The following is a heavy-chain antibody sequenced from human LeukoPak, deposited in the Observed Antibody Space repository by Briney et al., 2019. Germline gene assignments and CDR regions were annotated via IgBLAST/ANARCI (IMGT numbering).Heavy chain of an antibody. CDR2: IYYSGST. D-gene: IGHD6-19*01. CDR3: ARDPSSGSPYGFDP. Sequence: SETLSLTCTVSGGSISSYYWSWIRQPPGKGLEWIGNIYYSGSTNYNPSLKSRVTISVDTSKNQFSLKLSSVTAADTAVYYCARDPSSGSPYGFDPWGQGTLVTVSS. V-gene: IGHV4-59*01. J-gene: IGHJ5*02. CDR1: GGSISSYY.